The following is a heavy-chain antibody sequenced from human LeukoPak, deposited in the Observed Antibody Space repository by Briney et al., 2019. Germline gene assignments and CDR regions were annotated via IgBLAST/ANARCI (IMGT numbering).Heavy chain of an antibody. Sequence: PSETLSLTCTVSGGSISSYYWSWIRQPAGKGLEWIGRIYTSGSTNYNPSLRSRVTMSVDTSKNQFSLKLSSVTAADTAVYYCAGYDFWSGYYLGYWGQGTLVTVSS. CDR3: AGYDFWSGYYLGY. CDR1: GGSISSYY. V-gene: IGHV4-4*07. CDR2: IYTSGST. J-gene: IGHJ4*02. D-gene: IGHD3-3*01.